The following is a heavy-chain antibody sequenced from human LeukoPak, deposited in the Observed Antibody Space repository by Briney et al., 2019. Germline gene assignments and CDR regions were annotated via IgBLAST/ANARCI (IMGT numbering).Heavy chain of an antibody. Sequence: GGSLRLSCAASGFTVSSNYMSWVRQAPGKGLEWVSVIYSGGSTYYADSVKGRFTISRDNSKNTLYPQVNSLRAEDTAVYYCARTLYYYYYMDVWGKGTTVTVSS. CDR2: IYSGGST. CDR3: ARTLYYYYYMDV. V-gene: IGHV3-53*01. CDR1: GFTVSSNY. J-gene: IGHJ6*03.